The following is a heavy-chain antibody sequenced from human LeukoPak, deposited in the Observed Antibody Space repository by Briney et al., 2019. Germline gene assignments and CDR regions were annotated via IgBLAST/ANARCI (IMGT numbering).Heavy chain of an antibody. J-gene: IGHJ1*01. Sequence: GGSLRLSCAASGFTFDDYGMSWGRQAPGKGLEWVAGINWKGGRAGRADSVKGRFTISRDNAKNSLFLQMNSLRAEDTALYYCARDRGGSYMYLQHWGQGTLVTVSS. V-gene: IGHV3-20*04. CDR2: INWKGGRA. D-gene: IGHD1-26*01. CDR3: ARDRGGSYMYLQH. CDR1: GFTFDDYG.